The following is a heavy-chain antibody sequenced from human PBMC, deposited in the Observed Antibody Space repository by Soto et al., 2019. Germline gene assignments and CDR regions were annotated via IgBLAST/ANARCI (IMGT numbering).Heavy chain of an antibody. CDR2: MNPNSGNT. CDR1: GYTFTSYH. CDR3: ARGHISSTKNWLDP. V-gene: IGHV1-8*01. J-gene: IGHJ5*02. Sequence: QVQLVQSGAEVKKPGASVKVSCKGSGYTFTSYHINWVRQATGQGLEWMGWMNPNSGNTGYAQTLQGRVTMTWDTSISTAYIELCSLRFEDSAMYYCARGHISSTKNWLDPGGQGSLVTVSS. D-gene: IGHD6-6*01.